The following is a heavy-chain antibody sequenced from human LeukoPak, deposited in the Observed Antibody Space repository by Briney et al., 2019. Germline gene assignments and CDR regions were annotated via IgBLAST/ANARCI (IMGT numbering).Heavy chain of an antibody. CDR1: GFIFSNYG. Sequence: GGSLRLSCAASGFIFSNYGIHWVRQGPGKGLEWVAYIHYDGSIKLYGDSVKGRFSISRDNSKNTLHLQMNSLRPEDTAIYYCAKDVVRQQWLENYWGQGTLVTVSS. V-gene: IGHV3-30*02. D-gene: IGHD6-19*01. CDR3: AKDVVRQQWLENY. J-gene: IGHJ4*02. CDR2: IHYDGSIK.